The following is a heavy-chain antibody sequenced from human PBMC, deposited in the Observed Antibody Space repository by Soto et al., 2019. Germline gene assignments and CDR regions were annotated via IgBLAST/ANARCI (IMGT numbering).Heavy chain of an antibody. D-gene: IGHD3-10*01. CDR2: ISSSSSTI. CDR3: ARANYYGSPGDCDY. CDR1: GFTFSSYS. Sequence: EVQLVESGGGLVQPGGSLRLSCAASGFTFSSYSMNWVRQAPGKGLEWVSYISSSSSTIYYADSVKGRFTISRDNAKNSLYLQMHSLRAEDTAVYYCARANYYGSPGDCDYWGQGTLVTVSS. J-gene: IGHJ4*02. V-gene: IGHV3-48*01.